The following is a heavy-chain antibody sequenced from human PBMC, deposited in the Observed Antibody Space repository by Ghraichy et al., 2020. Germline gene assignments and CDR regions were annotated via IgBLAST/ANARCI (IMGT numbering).Heavy chain of an antibody. J-gene: IGHJ6*02. D-gene: IGHD1-26*01. CDR3: ARGLVGTTAGDYYYGMDG. Sequence: SRINSYGSSTIYAESVKGRFTISRDNAKNTLYLQLNSLRAEDTAVDYCARGLVGTTAGDYYYGMDGCG. V-gene: IGHV3-74*01. CDR2: INSYGSST.